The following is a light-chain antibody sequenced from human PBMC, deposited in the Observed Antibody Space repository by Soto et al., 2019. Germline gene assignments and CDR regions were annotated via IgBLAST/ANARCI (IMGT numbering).Light chain of an antibody. CDR3: HSYVGHKFVI. CDR2: EVS. Sequence: QSALTQPPSASGSPGQSVTISCTGTSSDVGAYNYVSWYQQSPGKAPKPLIYEVSKRPSGVPDRFSGSKSGNTASLTVSGLQAEDEADYYCHSYVGHKFVIFGGGTKLTVL. J-gene: IGLJ2*01. CDR1: SSDVGAYNY. V-gene: IGLV2-8*01.